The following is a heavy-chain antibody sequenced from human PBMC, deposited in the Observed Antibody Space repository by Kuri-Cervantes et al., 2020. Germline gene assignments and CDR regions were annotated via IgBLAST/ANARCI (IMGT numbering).Heavy chain of an antibody. V-gene: IGHV3-48*04. CDR3: ARGRGYYDSSQQSDY. Sequence: GESLKISCSVSGLTFSSYSMNWVRQAPGKGLEWISYISSSTSTISYADSVKGRFTISRDNAKNSLYLHMNSLRAEDTALYYCARGRGYYDSSQQSDYWGQGTLVTVSS. J-gene: IGHJ4*02. D-gene: IGHD3-22*01. CDR1: GLTFSSYS. CDR2: ISSSTSTI.